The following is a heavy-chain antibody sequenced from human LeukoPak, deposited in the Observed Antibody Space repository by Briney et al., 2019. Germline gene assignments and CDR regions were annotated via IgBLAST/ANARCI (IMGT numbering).Heavy chain of an antibody. CDR1: GGSINTGGYY. CDR3: ARAPVGGRSLLYYFDF. CDR2: VSYTGRT. D-gene: IGHD1-26*01. J-gene: IGHJ4*02. Sequence: PSETLSLSCNVSGGSINTGGYYGSWIRQSPEKGLEWIGYVSYTGRTDYNPSLRGRATISHDTSKNQFSLSLNSVTTADTAVYYCARAPVGGRSLLYYFDFWGQGTLVTVSS. V-gene: IGHV4-61*08.